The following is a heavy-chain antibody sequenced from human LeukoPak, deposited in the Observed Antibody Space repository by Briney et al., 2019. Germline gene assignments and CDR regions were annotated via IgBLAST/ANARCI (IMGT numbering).Heavy chain of an antibody. D-gene: IGHD6-19*01. Sequence: GASVKVSCKTSGYRFTAYPLHWVRQAPGQGLEWLGWMNPHSGETNNAQKFQGRVTMTRDTSISVAYMQLSSLRSDDTAVYYCARGIAVSRWATGYWGQGTLVTVSS. CDR3: ARGIAVSRWATGY. CDR2: MNPHSGET. J-gene: IGHJ4*02. CDR1: GYRFTAYP. V-gene: IGHV1-2*02.